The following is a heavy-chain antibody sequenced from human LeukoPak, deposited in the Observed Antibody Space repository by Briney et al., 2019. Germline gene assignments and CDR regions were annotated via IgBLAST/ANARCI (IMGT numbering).Heavy chain of an antibody. CDR3: ARHPTRTSGGNLDY. J-gene: IGHJ4*02. CDR1: GGSISRSSYY. Sequence: SETLPLTCSVSGGSISRSSYYWGWIRQPPGKGLEWIGSLYNTETTYYNPSLQSRVTISVDTSKNQLSLKLSSVTAADTAVYYCARHPTRTSGGNLDYWGQGTLVTVSS. D-gene: IGHD1-1*01. V-gene: IGHV4-39*01. CDR2: LYNTETT.